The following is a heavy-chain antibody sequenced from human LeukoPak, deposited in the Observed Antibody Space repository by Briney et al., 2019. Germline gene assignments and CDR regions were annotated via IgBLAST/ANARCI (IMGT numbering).Heavy chain of an antibody. Sequence: GGSLRLSCAASGFTFSSYAMSWVRQAPGKGLEWVSGISGSGGSTYYADSVKGRFTISRDNSKSTLYLQINSLRAEDTAVYYCANSHYYDSSGYYQGLGYWGQGTLVTVSS. V-gene: IGHV3-23*01. CDR1: GFTFSSYA. CDR3: ANSHYYDSSGYYQGLGY. D-gene: IGHD3-22*01. J-gene: IGHJ4*02. CDR2: ISGSGGST.